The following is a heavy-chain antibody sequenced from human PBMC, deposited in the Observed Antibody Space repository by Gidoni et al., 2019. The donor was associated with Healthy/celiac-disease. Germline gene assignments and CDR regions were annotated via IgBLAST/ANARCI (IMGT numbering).Heavy chain of an antibody. CDR1: GFTFSSYW. D-gene: IGHD4-17*01. V-gene: IGHV3-7*03. J-gene: IGHJ6*02. CDR2: IKQDGSEK. CDR3: ARDYGDYEGLGGASDV. Sequence: EVQLVESGGGLVQPGGSLRLSCAASGFTFSSYWMSWVRQAPGKGLEWVANIKQDGSEKYYVDSVKGRFTISRDNAKNSLYLQMNSLRAEDTAVYYCARDYGDYEGLGGASDVWGQGTTVTVSS.